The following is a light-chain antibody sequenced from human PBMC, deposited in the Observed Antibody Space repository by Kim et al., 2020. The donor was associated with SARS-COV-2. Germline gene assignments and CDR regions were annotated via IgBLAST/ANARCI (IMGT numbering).Light chain of an antibody. CDR1: QNINSH. CDR2: AAS. CDR3: QQTYISPFT. Sequence: DIQMSQSPSSLSESVGDRVTITCRTSQNINSHLNWYHQKPGRAPKLLIYAASTLQGGVPSRFSGSGSETDFTLTISSLQPEDFATYFCQQTYISPFTFGPGTKVDIK. V-gene: IGKV1-39*01. J-gene: IGKJ3*01.